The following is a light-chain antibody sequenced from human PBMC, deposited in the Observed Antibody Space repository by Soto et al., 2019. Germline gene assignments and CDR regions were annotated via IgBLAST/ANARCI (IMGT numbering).Light chain of an antibody. CDR3: AALDDSLNGPV. V-gene: IGLV1-44*01. CDR1: SSTIGRNT. J-gene: IGLJ2*01. Sequence: QSVLTHPPSASGAPGQRVTISCSGSSSTIGRNTVNWYRQLPGTAPKLLIFTNNQRASVVTDPFSGCKSGTSASLGSSRLHYEDVADYYCAALDDSLNGPVFGVGTKLNVL. CDR2: TNN.